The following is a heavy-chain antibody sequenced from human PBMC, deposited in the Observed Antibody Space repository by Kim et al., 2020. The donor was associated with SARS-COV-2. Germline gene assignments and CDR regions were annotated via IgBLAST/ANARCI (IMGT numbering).Heavy chain of an antibody. CDR2: IYPGDSDT. Sequence: GESLKISCKGSGYSFTSYWIGWVRQMPVKGLEWMGIIYPGDSDTRYSPSFQGQVTISADKSISTAYLQWSSLKASDTAMYYCARLPTGTTWYYYYYYGMDVWGQGTTVTVSS. J-gene: IGHJ6*02. D-gene: IGHD1-1*01. CDR1: GYSFTSYW. V-gene: IGHV5-51*01. CDR3: ARLPTGTTWYYYYYYGMDV.